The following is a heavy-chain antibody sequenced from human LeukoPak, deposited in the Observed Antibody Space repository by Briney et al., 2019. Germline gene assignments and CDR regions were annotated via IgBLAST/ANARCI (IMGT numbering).Heavy chain of an antibody. Sequence: GESLKISCKGSGYSFTSYWIGWVRQMPGKGLEWMGIIYPGDSDTRYSPSFQGQVTISVDTSINTAYLQWISLKASDTAVYYCARHPIASGGAYNWFAPWGQGTLVTVSS. D-gene: IGHD6-13*01. CDR1: GYSFTSYW. CDR3: ARHPIASGGAYNWFAP. V-gene: IGHV5-51*01. J-gene: IGHJ5*02. CDR2: IYPGDSDT.